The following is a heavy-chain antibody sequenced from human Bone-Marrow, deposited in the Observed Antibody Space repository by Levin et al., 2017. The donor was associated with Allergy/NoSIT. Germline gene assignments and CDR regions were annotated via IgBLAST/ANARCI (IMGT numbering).Heavy chain of an antibody. J-gene: IGHJ4*02. CDR3: VKPGWSKWLRSSLDY. V-gene: IGHV3-64D*06. Sequence: PGGPLRLSCSASGFTFNSYAMHWVRQAPGKGPEYVSAISSDGGSTYYADSVKSRFTVSRDNSKNTLYLQMSSLRLEDTAVYYCVKPGWSKWLRSSLDYWGQGTLVTVSS. CDR1: GFTFNSYA. D-gene: IGHD5-12*01. CDR2: ISSDGGST.